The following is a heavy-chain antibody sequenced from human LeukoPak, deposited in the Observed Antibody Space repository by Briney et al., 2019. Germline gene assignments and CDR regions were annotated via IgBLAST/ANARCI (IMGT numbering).Heavy chain of an antibody. CDR1: GGSISSTTDY. J-gene: IGHJ4*02. D-gene: IGHD1-26*01. CDR3: ARDPVGATDYFDY. Sequence: SETLSLTCTVSGGSISSTTDYWGWIRQPPGQGLEWIGSIYPGGSTYYNPSLKSRVALSVDTSKNQFSLKLSSVTAADTAVYYCARDPVGATDYFDYWGQGTLVTVSS. CDR2: IYPGGST. V-gene: IGHV4-39*07.